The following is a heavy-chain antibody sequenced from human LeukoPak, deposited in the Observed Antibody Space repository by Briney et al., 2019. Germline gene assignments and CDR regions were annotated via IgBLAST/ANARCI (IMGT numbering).Heavy chain of an antibody. CDR2: IWHDGSKT. V-gene: IGHV3-33*01. CDR1: GFTFSTYG. J-gene: IGHJ4*01. D-gene: IGHD1-26*01. CDR3: VRGSPNSGSQYGY. Sequence: PGGSLRLSCAASGFTFSTYGMHWVRQAPGKGLDWVAVIWHDGSKTYYADSVKGRFTISRDNSKNTLYLQMNSLRAEDTAVFYCVRGSPNSGSQYGYWGQEPWSPSPQ.